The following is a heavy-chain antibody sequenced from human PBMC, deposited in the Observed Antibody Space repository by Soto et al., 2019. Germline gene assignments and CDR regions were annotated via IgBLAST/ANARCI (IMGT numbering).Heavy chain of an antibody. CDR1: GFSLSTSGVG. V-gene: IGHV2-5*02. CDR2: IYWDDDK. D-gene: IGHD3-10*01. CDR3: ARSVLRVRGTYYYYYYGMDV. J-gene: IGHJ6*02. Sequence: SGPTLVNPTQTLTLTCTFSGFSLSTSGVGVGWIRQPPGKALEWLALIYWDDDKRYSPSLKSRLTITKDTSKNQVVLTMTNMDPVDTATYCCARSVLRVRGTYYYYYYGMDVWGQGTTVTVSS.